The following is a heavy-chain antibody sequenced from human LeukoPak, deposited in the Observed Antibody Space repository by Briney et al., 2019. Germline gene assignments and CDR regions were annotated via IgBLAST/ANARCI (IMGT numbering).Heavy chain of an antibody. V-gene: IGHV3-21*01. CDR2: ISSSSSYI. Sequence: GGSLRLSCAASGFTLSSYSMNWVRQAPGKGLEWVSSISSSSSYIYYADSVKGRFTISRDNAKNSLYLQMNSLRAEDTAVYYCARESSSGWVTWGQGTLVTVSS. J-gene: IGHJ5*02. CDR1: GFTLSSYS. CDR3: ARESSSGWVT. D-gene: IGHD6-19*01.